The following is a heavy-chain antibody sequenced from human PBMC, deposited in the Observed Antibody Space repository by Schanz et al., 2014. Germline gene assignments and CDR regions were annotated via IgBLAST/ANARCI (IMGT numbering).Heavy chain of an antibody. CDR1: EFTFSTDA. V-gene: IGHV3-23*04. CDR3: ARKSLAVAATDS. J-gene: IGHJ5*01. D-gene: IGHD2-15*01. CDR2: ISGSGGST. Sequence: EVQLVESGGGLVQPGGSLRLSCAASEFTFSTDAMSWVRQAPGKGLEWLSVISGSGGSTYYADSVKGRFTISRDNSKNTLYLQMNSLRPADTAVYYCARKSLAVAATDSWGQGTLVTVSS.